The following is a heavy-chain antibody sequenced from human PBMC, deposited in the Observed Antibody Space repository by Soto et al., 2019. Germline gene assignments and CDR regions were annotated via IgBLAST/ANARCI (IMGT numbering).Heavy chain of an antibody. J-gene: IGHJ4*02. Sequence: QVQLVQSGAEVKKPGASVKVSCKASGYTFTSYAMHWVRQAPGQRLEWMGWINAGNGNTKYSQKFQGRVTITRDTSASTAYMELSSLRSEDTAVYYCARSDRVGYCSGGSCPFDYWGQGTLVTVSS. V-gene: IGHV1-3*01. CDR1: GYTFTSYA. CDR3: ARSDRVGYCSGGSCPFDY. D-gene: IGHD2-15*01. CDR2: INAGNGNT.